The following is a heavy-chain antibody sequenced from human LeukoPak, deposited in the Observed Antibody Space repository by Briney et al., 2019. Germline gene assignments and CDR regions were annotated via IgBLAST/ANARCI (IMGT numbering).Heavy chain of an antibody. D-gene: IGHD3-3*02. J-gene: IGHJ4*02. CDR3: VRGDTARAFYHFAY. CDR1: GFPFTSYY. V-gene: IGHV1-18*04. Sequence: WASVKVSCKASGFPFTSYYINWVRQAPGQGLEWMGWISAYDSHTNYAQSLQGRVTFTTDTSTTTAYMELRSLRSDDTAVYYRVRGDTARAFYHFAYWGQGTLVTVSS. CDR2: ISAYDSHT.